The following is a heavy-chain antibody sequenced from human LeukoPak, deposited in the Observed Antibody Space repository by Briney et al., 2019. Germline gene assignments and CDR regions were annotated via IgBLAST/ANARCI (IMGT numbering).Heavy chain of an antibody. CDR3: ARTGYSGYDVGY. CDR1: GFTFSDYY. CDR2: ISSSSSYI. V-gene: IGHV3-21*01. D-gene: IGHD5-12*01. Sequence: GGSLRLSCAASGFTFSDYYMSWVRQAPGKGLEWVSSISSSSSYIYYADSVKGRFTISRDNAKNSLYLQMNSLRAEDTAVYYCARTGYSGYDVGYWGQGTLVTVSS. J-gene: IGHJ4*02.